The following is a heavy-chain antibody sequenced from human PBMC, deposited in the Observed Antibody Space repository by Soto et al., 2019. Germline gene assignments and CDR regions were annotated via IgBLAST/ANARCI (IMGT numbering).Heavy chain of an antibody. CDR1: GGSFIGYY. CDR2: INHSGST. Sequence: SETLSLTCAVYGGSFIGYYWSWSRQPPGEGLEWIGEINHSGSTNYNPSLKSRVTISVDTSKNQFSLKLSSVTAADTAVYYCARGRITIFGVVILDYWGQGTLVTVSS. D-gene: IGHD3-3*01. CDR3: ARGRITIFGVVILDY. J-gene: IGHJ4*02. V-gene: IGHV4-34*01.